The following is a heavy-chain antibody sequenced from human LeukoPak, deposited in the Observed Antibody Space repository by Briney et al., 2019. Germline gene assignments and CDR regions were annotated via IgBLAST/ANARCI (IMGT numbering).Heavy chain of an antibody. J-gene: IGHJ4*02. CDR3: ASSGYYYSSFDY. D-gene: IGHD3-22*01. CDR2: IIPIFGTA. CDR1: GGTFSSYA. V-gene: IGHV1-69*13. Sequence: ASVKVSCKASGGTFSSYAISWVRQAPGQGLEWMGGIIPIFGTANYAQKFQGRVTITADESTSTAYMELSSLRSEDTAVYHCASSGYYYSSFDYWGQGTLVTVSS.